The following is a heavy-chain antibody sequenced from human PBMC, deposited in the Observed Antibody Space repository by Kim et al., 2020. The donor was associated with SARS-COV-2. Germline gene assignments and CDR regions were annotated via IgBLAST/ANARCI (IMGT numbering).Heavy chain of an antibody. CDR3: ARGFDL. CDR2: HSGGT. Sequence: HSGGTNSNTSLKSRVNISVDTSKNQFSLKLSAVTAADTAVYYCARGFDLWGRGTLVTVSS. J-gene: IGHJ2*01. V-gene: IGHV4-59*09.